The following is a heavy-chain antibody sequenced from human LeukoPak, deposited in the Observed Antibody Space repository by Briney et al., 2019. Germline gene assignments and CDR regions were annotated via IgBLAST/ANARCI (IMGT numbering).Heavy chain of an antibody. CDR2: IYHSGST. CDR1: GGSISSSNW. D-gene: IGHD4-17*01. CDR3: ARDLLSSGTNYGDSGDY. J-gene: IGHJ4*02. V-gene: IGHV4-4*02. Sequence: SGTLSLTCAVSGGSISSSNWWSWVRQPPGKGLERIGEIYHSGSTNYNPSLKSRVTISVDKSKNQFSLKLSSVTAADTAVYYCARDLLSSGTNYGDSGDYWGQGTLVTVSS.